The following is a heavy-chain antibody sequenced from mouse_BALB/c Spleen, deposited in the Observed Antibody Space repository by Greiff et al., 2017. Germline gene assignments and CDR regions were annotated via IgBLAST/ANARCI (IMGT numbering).Heavy chain of an antibody. Sequence: EVHLVESGGDLVKPGGSLKLSCAASGFTFSSYGMSWVRQTPDKRLEWVATISSGGSYTYYPDSVKGRFTISRDNAKNTLYLQMSSLKSEDTAMYYCASLDGYPFAYWGQGTLVTVSA. CDR3: ASLDGYPFAY. J-gene: IGHJ3*01. V-gene: IGHV5-6*01. CDR1: GFTFSSYG. D-gene: IGHD2-3*01. CDR2: ISSGGSYT.